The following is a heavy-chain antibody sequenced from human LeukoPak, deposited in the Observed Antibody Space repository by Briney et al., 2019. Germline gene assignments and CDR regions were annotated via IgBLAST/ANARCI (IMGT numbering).Heavy chain of an antibody. CDR2: ISSNGGST. D-gene: IGHD6-19*01. J-gene: IGHJ4*02. Sequence: GGSLRLSCSASGFTFSSYAMHWVRQAPGKGLEYVSAISSNGGSTYYADSVKGRFTISRDNSKNTLYLQMSSLRAEDTAVYYCVKDGRGRMAVAGDFDYWGQGTLVTVSS. CDR1: GFTFSSYA. V-gene: IGHV3-64D*06. CDR3: VKDGRGRMAVAGDFDY.